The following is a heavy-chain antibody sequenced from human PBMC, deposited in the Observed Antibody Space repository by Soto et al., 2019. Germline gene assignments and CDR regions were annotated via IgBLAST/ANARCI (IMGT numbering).Heavy chain of an antibody. CDR1: GGSFSGYY. V-gene: IGHV4-34*01. CDR3: ARGRGLNWNYFYYYGMDV. Sequence: SETLSLTWAVDGGSFSGYYWIWIRQPQGKGLEWIGEINHSGSTNYNPSLKSRVTISVDTSKNQFSLKLSSVTAADTAVYYCARGRGLNWNYFYYYGMDVWGQGTTVTVSS. J-gene: IGHJ6*02. D-gene: IGHD1-1*01. CDR2: INHSGST.